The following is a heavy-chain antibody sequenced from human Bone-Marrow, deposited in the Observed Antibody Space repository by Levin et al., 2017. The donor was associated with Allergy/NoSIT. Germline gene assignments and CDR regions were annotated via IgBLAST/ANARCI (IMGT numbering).Heavy chain of an antibody. D-gene: IGHD3-22*01. CDR2: ISGSGSNT. V-gene: IGHV3-23*01. CDR3: AGYDTSGYHSPFDY. Sequence: GESLKISCAASGLIFSNYAMNWVRQAPGKGLEWVSQISGSGSNTHYADSVRGRFTFSRDNSNNTVYLQMNSLRADDTAVYYCAGYDTSGYHSPFDYWGPGTLVTVSS. J-gene: IGHJ4*01. CDR1: GLIFSNYA.